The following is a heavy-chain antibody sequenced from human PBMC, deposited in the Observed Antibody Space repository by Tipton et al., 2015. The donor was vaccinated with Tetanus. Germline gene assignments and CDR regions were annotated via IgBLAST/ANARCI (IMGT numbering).Heavy chain of an antibody. CDR1: GGSITKDY. Sequence: GLVKPSETLSLTCNVSGGSITKDYWSWIRQSPGKTLEWIGYISHSGSPNYNPSLKSRATVSVDTPKNQFSLKLTSLTVADTAVYYCARGGSYSYGPRGFDLWGRGTLVTVSS. D-gene: IGHD5-18*01. J-gene: IGHJ2*01. CDR3: ARGGSYSYGPRGFDL. V-gene: IGHV4-59*12. CDR2: ISHSGSP.